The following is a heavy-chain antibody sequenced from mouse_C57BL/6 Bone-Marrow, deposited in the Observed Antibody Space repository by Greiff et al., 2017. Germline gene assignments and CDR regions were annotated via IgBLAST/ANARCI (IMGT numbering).Heavy chain of an antibody. Sequence: DVQLVESGGDLVKPGGSLKLSCAASGFTFSSYGMSWVRQTPDKRLEWVATISSGGSYTYYPDSVKGRFTISRDNAKNTLYLQMTSLRSEDTAMYYCARGGAQALFDYWGQGTTLTVSS. CDR1: GFTFSSYG. V-gene: IGHV5-6*01. CDR2: ISSGGSYT. J-gene: IGHJ2*01. CDR3: ARGGAQALFDY. D-gene: IGHD3-2*02.